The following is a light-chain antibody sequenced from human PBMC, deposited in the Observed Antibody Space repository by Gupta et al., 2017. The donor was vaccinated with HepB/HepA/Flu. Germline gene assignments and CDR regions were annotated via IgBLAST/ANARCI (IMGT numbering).Light chain of an antibody. CDR2: GAS. V-gene: IGKV1-12*01. J-gene: IGKJ5*01. CDR1: HDIGTW. CDR3: QQANSFPPL. Sequence: DIQMTQSPSSVSASIGDRVTITCRASHDIGTWLGWYQQKPGRAPKLLIYGASSLQSGVPSRFSGSGSGTDFTLTISSLRPEDFATYFCQQANSFPPLFGQGTRLEIK.